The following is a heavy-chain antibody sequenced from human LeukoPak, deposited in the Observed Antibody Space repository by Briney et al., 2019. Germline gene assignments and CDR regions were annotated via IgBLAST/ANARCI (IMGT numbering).Heavy chain of an antibody. CDR3: ARSFSGSREY. V-gene: IGHV3-74*01. J-gene: IGHJ4*02. Sequence: PGGSLRLSCAASGFTLSDYWVHWVRQAPGQGLVWVSRINTNGGRTDYADSVTGRFTISRDNAKNAVSLQMNSLRAEDTAVYYCARSFSGSREYWGQGTRVTVSS. CDR2: INTNGGRT. D-gene: IGHD5-24*01. CDR1: GFTLSDYW.